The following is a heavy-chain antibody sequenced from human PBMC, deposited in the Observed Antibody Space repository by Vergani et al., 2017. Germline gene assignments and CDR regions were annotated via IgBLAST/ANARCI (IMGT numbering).Heavy chain of an antibody. CDR3: VREQQLAYYFDY. Sequence: QVQLQESGPGLVKPSETLSLTCTVSGGSISSYYWSWIRQPPGEGLEWLGYIYYSGSTNYNPSLTSRVTISVDTSKNQFSLKLSSVTAADTAVYYCVREQQLAYYFDYWGQGTLVTVSS. D-gene: IGHD6-13*01. J-gene: IGHJ4*02. CDR1: GGSISSYY. V-gene: IGHV4-59*01. CDR2: IYYSGST.